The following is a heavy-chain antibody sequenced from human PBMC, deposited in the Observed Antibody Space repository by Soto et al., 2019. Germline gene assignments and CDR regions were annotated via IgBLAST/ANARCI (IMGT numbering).Heavy chain of an antibody. CDR3: IQSRCGGDCLQSYASYYYYGMDV. V-gene: IGHV2-5*02. CDR1: AFSLSTGGVG. J-gene: IGHJ6*02. Sequence: QITLKESGPTLVKPTQTLTLTCTFSAFSLSTGGVGVGWIRQPPGKALEWLALIYWDDDNRYSPSLRSRLTIPKDTSKNQVVLTMTNMDPVDTATYYCIQSRCGGDCLQSYASYYYYGMDVWGQGTTVTVAS. CDR2: IYWDDDN. D-gene: IGHD2-21*02.